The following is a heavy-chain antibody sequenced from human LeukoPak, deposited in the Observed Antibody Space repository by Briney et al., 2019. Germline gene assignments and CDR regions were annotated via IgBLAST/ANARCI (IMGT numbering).Heavy chain of an antibody. Sequence: ASVKVSCKASGYTFTSYGISWVRQAPGQGLEWMGWISAYNGNTNYAQKLQGRVTMTTDTSTSTAYMELRSLRSDDTAVYYCARDLNWNYEPTYDYWGQGTLVTVSS. CDR2: ISAYNGNT. CDR3: ARDLNWNYEPTYDY. J-gene: IGHJ4*02. D-gene: IGHD1-7*01. CDR1: GYTFTSYG. V-gene: IGHV1-18*01.